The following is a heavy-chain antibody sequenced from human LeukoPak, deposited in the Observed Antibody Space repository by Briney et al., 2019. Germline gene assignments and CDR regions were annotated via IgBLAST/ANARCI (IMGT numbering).Heavy chain of an antibody. Sequence: RSSETLSLTCTVSGGSISSGGYYWSWIRQHPGKGLEWIGDISYTGSTYYNPSLKSRVIISVDTSKTQFSLMLSSVTAADTAVYYCTRNYCSSTSCYKRYFDYWGQGTLVTVSS. V-gene: IGHV4-31*03. CDR2: ISYTGST. J-gene: IGHJ4*02. CDR1: GGSISSGGYY. CDR3: TRNYCSSTSCYKRYFDY. D-gene: IGHD2-2*02.